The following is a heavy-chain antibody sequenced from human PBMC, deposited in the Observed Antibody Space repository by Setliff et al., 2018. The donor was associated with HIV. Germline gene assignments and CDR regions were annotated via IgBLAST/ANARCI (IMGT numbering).Heavy chain of an antibody. Sequence: SETLSLTCLVSGDSIRITNYYWGWVRQSPGKGLEWFGSVFYTGTTYYNPSLLSRLTISVDTSKNQFSLKLYSVTAADTAVYYCARLDCSSSSGFVDYWGQGTLVTVSS. CDR2: VFYTGTT. J-gene: IGHJ4*02. CDR1: GDSIRITNYY. CDR3: ARLDCSSSSGFVDY. V-gene: IGHV4-39*01. D-gene: IGHD2-2*01.